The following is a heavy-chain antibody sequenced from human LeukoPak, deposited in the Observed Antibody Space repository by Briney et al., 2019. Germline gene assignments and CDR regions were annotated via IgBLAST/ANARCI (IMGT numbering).Heavy chain of an antibody. Sequence: GASLRLSCAASEFTFSSYWMSWVRQAPGKGLEWVANIKQDGGQIYYLDSVKGRFTVSRDNAKNSLYLQMNSLRAEDTAVYYCARLGARQMLEYWGQGTLVTVSS. V-gene: IGHV3-7*01. CDR1: EFTFSSYW. D-gene: IGHD4-17*01. CDR2: IKQDGGQI. CDR3: ARLGARQMLEY. J-gene: IGHJ4*02.